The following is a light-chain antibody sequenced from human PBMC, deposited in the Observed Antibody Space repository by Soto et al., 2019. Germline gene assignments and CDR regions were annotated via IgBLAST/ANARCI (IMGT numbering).Light chain of an antibody. J-gene: IGKJ5*01. Sequence: DIQVTQSPSSLSASVGDRVTISCRASQSISGYLNWYQQKPGKAPNLLIFDASSLQSGVPSRFSGRGSGAEYTLTISSLQPEDFATYFCQHSYSNFPITLGQGTRLEIK. CDR2: DAS. CDR3: QHSYSNFPIT. CDR1: QSISGY. V-gene: IGKV1-39*01.